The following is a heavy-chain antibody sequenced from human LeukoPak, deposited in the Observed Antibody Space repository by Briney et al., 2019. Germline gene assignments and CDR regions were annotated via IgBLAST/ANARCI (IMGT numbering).Heavy chain of an antibody. CDR2: IYYSGST. D-gene: IGHD2-21*02. CDR1: GGSISSYY. CDR3: ARRDLGVVVTVDAFDI. V-gene: IGHV4-59*08. J-gene: IGHJ3*02. Sequence: SETLSLTCTVSGGSISSYYWSWIRQPPGKGLEWIGYIYYSGSTNYNPSLKSRVTISVDTSKNQFSLKLSSVTAADTAVYYCARRDLGVVVTVDAFDIWGQGTMDTVSS.